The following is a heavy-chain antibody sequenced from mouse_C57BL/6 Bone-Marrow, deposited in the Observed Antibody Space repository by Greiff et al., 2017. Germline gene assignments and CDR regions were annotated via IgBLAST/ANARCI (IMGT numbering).Heavy chain of an antibody. CDR2: IDPENGDT. J-gene: IGHJ2*01. V-gene: IGHV14-4*01. CDR1: GFNIKDDY. Sequence: EVQLVESGAELVRPGASVKLSCTASGFNIKDDYMHWVKQRPEQGLEWIGWIDPENGDTEYASQFQGKATIAADTSSNTAYLQLSSLTSEDTAVYYCTTIYYYGRSPLDYWGQGTTLTVSS. CDR3: TTIYYYGRSPLDY. D-gene: IGHD1-1*01.